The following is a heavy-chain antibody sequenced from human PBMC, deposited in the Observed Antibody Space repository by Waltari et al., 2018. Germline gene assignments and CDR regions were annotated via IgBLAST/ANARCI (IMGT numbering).Heavy chain of an antibody. CDR1: GYTFTSYY. D-gene: IGHD2-21*01. V-gene: IGHV1-46*01. J-gene: IGHJ6*03. Sequence: QVQLVQSGAEVKKPGASVKVSCKASGYTFTSYYMHWVRQAPGQELEWMGIINPSGGSTSYAQKFQGRVTMTRDTSTSTVYMELSSLRAEDTAVYYCATPYCGGDCYSGPMDVWGKGTTVTISS. CDR2: INPSGGST. CDR3: ATPYCGGDCYSGPMDV.